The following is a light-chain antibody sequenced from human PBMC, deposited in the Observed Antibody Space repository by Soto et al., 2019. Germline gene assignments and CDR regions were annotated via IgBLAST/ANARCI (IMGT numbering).Light chain of an antibody. J-gene: IGLJ1*01. CDR2: EVS. CDR1: SSDFGSYSR. CDR3: SLYTSDSTYV. V-gene: IGLV2-18*01. Sequence: QSVLTQPPSVSGSPGQSVTISCTGTSSDFGSYSRVSWYQRPPGTGPKLMIYEVSNRPSGVPDRFSGSKSGNTASLTISGLQAEDEAEYYCSLYTSDSTYVFGTGTKVTVL.